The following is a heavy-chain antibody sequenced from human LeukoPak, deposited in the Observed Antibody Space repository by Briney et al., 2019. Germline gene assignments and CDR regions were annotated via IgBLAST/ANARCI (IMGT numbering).Heavy chain of an antibody. V-gene: IGHV2-70*04. CDR2: IDWDDDK. Sequence: SGPTLVNPTQTLTLTCTFSGFSLNTSGMRVSWIRQPPGKALEWLARIDWDDDKYYSTSLKTRLTISKDTSKNQVVLTMTNMDPVDTATYYCARTPAFYYYMDVWGKGTTVTVSS. CDR1: GFSLNTSGMR. CDR3: ARTPAFYYYMDV. J-gene: IGHJ6*03.